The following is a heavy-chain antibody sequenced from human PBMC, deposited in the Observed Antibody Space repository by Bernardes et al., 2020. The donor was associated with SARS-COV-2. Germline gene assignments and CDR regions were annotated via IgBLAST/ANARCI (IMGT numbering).Heavy chain of an antibody. J-gene: IGHJ6*02. D-gene: IGHD3-22*01. CDR1: GYSFTRYW. Sequence: GESLQSSCKGSGYSFTRYWIGWVRPIPGKGLEWMGIIYPGDSDTRYSPSFQGQVTISADKSISTAYLQWSSLKASDTAMYYCARHYYYDTGMDVWGQGTTVTVSS. CDR3: ARHYYYDTGMDV. V-gene: IGHV5-51*01. CDR2: IYPGDSDT.